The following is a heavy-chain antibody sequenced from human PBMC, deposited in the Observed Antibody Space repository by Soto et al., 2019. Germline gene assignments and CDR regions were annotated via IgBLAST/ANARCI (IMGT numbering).Heavy chain of an antibody. V-gene: IGHV1-69*08. CDR3: AREMPLTVAISAFDI. CDR2: IIPILGIA. J-gene: IGHJ3*02. Sequence: QVQLVQSGAEVKKPGSSVKVSCKASGGTFSSYTISWVRQAHGQGLEWMGRIIPILGIANYAQKFQGRVTITADKSTSKAYMELISLRSEDKAVYYCAREMPLTVAISAFDIRGRGIMVTVSS. D-gene: IGHD2-2*01. CDR1: GGTFSSYT.